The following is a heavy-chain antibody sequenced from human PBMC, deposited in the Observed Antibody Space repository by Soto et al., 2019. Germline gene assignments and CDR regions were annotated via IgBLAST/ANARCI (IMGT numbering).Heavy chain of an antibody. CDR2: INHSGST. CDR1: GGSFSGYY. CDR3: ARRIITSQNIVIPNWFDT. Sequence: PSETLSLTCAVYGGSFSGYYWSWIRQPPGKGLEWIGEINHSGSTNYNPSLKSRVTISVDTSKNQFSLKLSSVTAADTAVYYCARRIITSQNIVIPNWFDTWGQGTLVTVSS. V-gene: IGHV4-34*01. J-gene: IGHJ5*02. D-gene: IGHD3-16*02.